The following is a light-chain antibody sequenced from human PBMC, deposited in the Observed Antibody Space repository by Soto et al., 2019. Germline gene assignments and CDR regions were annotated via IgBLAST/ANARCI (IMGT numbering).Light chain of an antibody. CDR3: SSYAGSNNLL. CDR2: EVS. J-gene: IGLJ2*01. Sequence: QSALTQPPSASGSPGQSVTISCTGTSSDFGGYNYVSWNQQHPGKAPKLMIYEVSKRPSGVPDRFSGSKSGNTASLTVSGLQAEDEADYYCSSYAGSNNLLFGGGTKLTVL. V-gene: IGLV2-8*01. CDR1: SSDFGGYNY.